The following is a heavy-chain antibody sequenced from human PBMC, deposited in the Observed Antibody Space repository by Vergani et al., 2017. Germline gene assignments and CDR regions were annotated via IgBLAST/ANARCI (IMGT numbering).Heavy chain of an antibody. CDR1: GYTFTSYA. V-gene: IGHV1-3*01. Sequence: QVQLVQSGAEVKKPGASVKVSCKASGYTFTSYAMHWVRQAPGQRLEWMGWINAGNGNTKYSQKFQGKVTITRDTSASTAYMGLSSLRPGDTAVYYCARGGYSGPPLLWGQGTLVTVSS. CDR2: INAGNGNT. CDR3: ARGGYSGPPLL. J-gene: IGHJ4*02. D-gene: IGHD5-12*01.